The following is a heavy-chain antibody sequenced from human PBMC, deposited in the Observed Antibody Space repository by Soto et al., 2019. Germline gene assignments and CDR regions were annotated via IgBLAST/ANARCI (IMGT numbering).Heavy chain of an antibody. CDR1: GGTFRSYA. J-gene: IGHJ4*02. V-gene: IGHV1-69*01. Sequence: QVQLVQSGAEVKKPGSSVKVSCKASGGTFRSYAISWVRQAPGQGLEWMGGIIPIFGTANYAQKFQGRVTITADESTSTAYMELSSLRSEDTAVYYCARDRKSGYSYGYWGYFDYWGQGTLVTVSS. CDR3: ARDRKSGYSYGYWGYFDY. CDR2: IIPIFGTA. D-gene: IGHD5-18*01.